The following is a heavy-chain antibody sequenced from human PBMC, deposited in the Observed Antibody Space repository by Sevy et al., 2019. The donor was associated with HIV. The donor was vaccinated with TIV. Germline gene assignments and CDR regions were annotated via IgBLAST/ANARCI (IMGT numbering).Heavy chain of an antibody. V-gene: IGHV3-30-3*01. CDR2: ISYDGSSQ. CDR1: GFTFSTHA. J-gene: IGHJ4*02. Sequence: SCAASGFTFSTHAMHWVRQAPGKGLEWVAVISYDGSSQYYADSVKGRFTISRDIAKNTLYLQMNSLRAEDTAVYFCARDAGYSTGWYAGYWGQGTLVTVSS. CDR3: ARDAGYSTGWYAGY. D-gene: IGHD6-19*01.